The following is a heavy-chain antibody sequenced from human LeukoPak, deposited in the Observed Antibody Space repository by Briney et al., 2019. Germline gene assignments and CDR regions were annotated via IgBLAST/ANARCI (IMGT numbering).Heavy chain of an antibody. CDR1: GFTIGDYG. CDR3: ARGDNCAL. D-gene: IGHD1-1*01. Sequence: GGSLRLSCAVSGFTIGDYGMSWSGRAPGKGLEWVANVKQDGSAKYYVDSVKGRFTISRDNAKNSLFLQMNSLGAEDTAVYYCARGDNCALWGKGTTVTVSS. V-gene: IGHV3-7*01. CDR2: VKQDGSAK. J-gene: IGHJ6*04.